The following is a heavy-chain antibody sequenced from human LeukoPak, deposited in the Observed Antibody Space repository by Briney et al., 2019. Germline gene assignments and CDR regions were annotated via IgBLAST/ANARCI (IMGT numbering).Heavy chain of an antibody. CDR3: ARGPHSGSYYGWFDT. J-gene: IGHJ5*02. CDR2: MNPGGGST. D-gene: IGHD1-26*01. V-gene: IGHV1-46*01. CDR1: GYAFTNYY. Sequence: ASVKVSFTASGYAFTNYYLNWVRQAPGQGLEWMGVMNPGGGSTMYAEKFQDRVIMTSDMYTNTVYMEMTSLRYEDTAVYFCARGPHSGSYYGWFDTWGQGTLVTVSS.